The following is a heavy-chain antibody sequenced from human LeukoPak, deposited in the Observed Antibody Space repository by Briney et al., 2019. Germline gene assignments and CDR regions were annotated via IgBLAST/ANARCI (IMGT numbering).Heavy chain of an antibody. Sequence: SETLSLTCTVSGGSISSSSYYWGWIRQPPGKGLEWIGSIYYSGSTYYNPPLKSRVTISVDTSKNQFSLKLSSVTAADTAVYYCARHGFYWFDPWGQGTLVTVSS. CDR2: IYYSGST. CDR1: GGSISSSSYY. D-gene: IGHD2-2*03. CDR3: ARHGFYWFDP. V-gene: IGHV4-39*01. J-gene: IGHJ5*02.